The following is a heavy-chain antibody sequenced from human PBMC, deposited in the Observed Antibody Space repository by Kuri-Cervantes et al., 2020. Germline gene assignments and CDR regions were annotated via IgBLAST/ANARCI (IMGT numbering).Heavy chain of an antibody. CDR3: APDAVGTRAPRFDY. Sequence: GSLRLSCTVSGGSISSSSYYWGWIRQPPGRGLEWIGSIYYSGSTYYNPSLKSRVTTSVDTSKNQFSLKLNSVTAADTAVYYCAPDAVGTRAPRFDYWGQGTLVTVSS. D-gene: IGHD1-26*01. J-gene: IGHJ4*02. V-gene: IGHV4-39*07. CDR1: GGSISSSSYY. CDR2: IYYSGST.